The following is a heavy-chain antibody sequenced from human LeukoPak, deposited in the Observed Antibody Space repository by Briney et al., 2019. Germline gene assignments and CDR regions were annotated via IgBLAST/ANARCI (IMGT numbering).Heavy chain of an antibody. D-gene: IGHD6-19*01. CDR1: GYTFTSYA. V-gene: IGHV1-3*01. J-gene: IGHJ4*02. CDR2: INAGNGNT. CDR3: ARESIAVAGSFDY. Sequence: ASVKVSCKASGYTFTSYAMHWVRQAPGQRLEWMGWINAGNGNTKYSQKFQGRVTITRDTSASTAYMELSSLRSEDTAVYYCARESIAVAGSFDYWGQGTPVTVSP.